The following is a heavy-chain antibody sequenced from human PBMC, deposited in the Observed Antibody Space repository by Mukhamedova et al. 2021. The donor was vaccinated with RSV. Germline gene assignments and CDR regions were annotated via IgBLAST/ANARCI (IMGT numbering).Heavy chain of an antibody. CDR3: ARGSYGNAYLDS. J-gene: IGHJ4*02. Sequence: SAGSTYYADSVKGRFTISRDNSKNTLYLQMNSLRAEDTAVYYCARGSYGNAYLDSWGLGALVTVSS. D-gene: IGHD4-11*01. V-gene: IGHV3-53*01. CDR2: SAGST.